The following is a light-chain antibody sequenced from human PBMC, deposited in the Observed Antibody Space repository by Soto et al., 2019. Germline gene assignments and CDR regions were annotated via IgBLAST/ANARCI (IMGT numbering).Light chain of an antibody. CDR3: SSYRTGGPFV. CDR1: SSDVGGYNY. CDR2: EVS. J-gene: IGLJ1*01. V-gene: IGLV2-14*01. Sequence: QSVLTQPASVSGSPGQSIAISCTGTSSDVGGYNYVSWYQQLPGKAPKLLFSEVSNRPSGVSHRFSGSKSGNTASLIISGLQAEDEADYYCSSYRTGGPFVFGTGTKVTVL.